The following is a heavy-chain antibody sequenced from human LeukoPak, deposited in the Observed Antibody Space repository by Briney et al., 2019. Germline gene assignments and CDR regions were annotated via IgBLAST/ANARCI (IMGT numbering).Heavy chain of an antibody. CDR1: GLTFSSYS. J-gene: IGHJ4*02. V-gene: IGHV3-48*01. D-gene: IGHD1-26*01. CDR2: ISSSSSTI. CDR3: AIIYLIVGATTFDY. Sequence: GGSLRLSCAASGLTFSSYSMNWVRQAPGKGLEWVSYISSSSSTIYYADSVKGRFTISRDNAKNSLYLQMNSLRAEDTAVYYCAIIYLIVGATTFDYWGQGTLVTVSS.